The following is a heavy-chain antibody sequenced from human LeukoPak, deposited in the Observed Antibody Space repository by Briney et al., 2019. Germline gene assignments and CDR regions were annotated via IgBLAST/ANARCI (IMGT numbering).Heavy chain of an antibody. V-gene: IGHV3-21*01. CDR1: GFTFSSYS. J-gene: IGHJ6*02. CDR3: ARADIVATFYYYYGMDV. CDR2: ISSSSSYI. D-gene: IGHD5-12*01. Sequence: PGGSLRLSCAASGFTFSSYSMNWVRQAPGKGLEWVSSISSSSSYIYYADSVEGRFTISRDNAKNSLYLQMNSLRAEDTAVYYCARADIVATFYYYYGMDVWGQGTTVTVSS.